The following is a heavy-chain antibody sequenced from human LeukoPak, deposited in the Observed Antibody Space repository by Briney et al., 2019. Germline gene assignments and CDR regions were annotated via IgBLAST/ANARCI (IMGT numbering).Heavy chain of an antibody. D-gene: IGHD2-2*01. CDR1: GGSISSSTYY. CDR2: IYYSGSA. CDR3: AEGIVVVPGGRYLDL. Sequence: PSETLSLTCTVSGGSISSSTYYWGWIRQPPGKGLEWIGNIYYSGSAYYNPSLKSRVTISVDTSKNQFSLKLSSVTAADTAVYYCAEGIVVVPGGRYLDLWGRGTLVTVSS. J-gene: IGHJ2*01. V-gene: IGHV4-39*01.